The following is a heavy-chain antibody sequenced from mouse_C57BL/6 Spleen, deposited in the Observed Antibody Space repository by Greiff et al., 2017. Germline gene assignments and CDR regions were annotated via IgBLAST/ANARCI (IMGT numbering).Heavy chain of an antibody. CDR3: ARSRTYGNFFDY. CDR1: GYTFTSYW. V-gene: IGHV1-61*01. CDR2: IYPSDSET. D-gene: IGHD2-1*01. Sequence: QVQLQQPGAELVRPGSSVKLSCKASGYTFTSYWMDWVKQRPGQGLEWIGNIYPSDSETHYNQKFKDKATLTVDKSSSTAYMQLGSLTSEDSAVYYCARSRTYGNFFDYWGQGTTLTVSS. J-gene: IGHJ2*01.